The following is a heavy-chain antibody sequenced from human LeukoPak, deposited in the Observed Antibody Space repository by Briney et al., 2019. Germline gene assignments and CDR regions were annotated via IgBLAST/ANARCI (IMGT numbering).Heavy chain of an antibody. CDR2: IIPILGIA. V-gene: IGHV1-69*04. Sequence: ASVKVSCKASGYTFTSYDISWVRQAPGQGLEWMGRIIPILGIANYAQKFQGRVTITADKSTSTVYMELSSLRSEDTAVYYCARNEYYYDSSGSTGPLDYWGQGTLVTVSS. CDR3: ARNEYYYDSSGSTGPLDY. D-gene: IGHD3-22*01. J-gene: IGHJ4*02. CDR1: GYTFTSYD.